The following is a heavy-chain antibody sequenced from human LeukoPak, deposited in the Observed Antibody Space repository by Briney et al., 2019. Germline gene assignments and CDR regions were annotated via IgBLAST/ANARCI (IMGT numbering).Heavy chain of an antibody. D-gene: IGHD3-3*01. Sequence: SETLSLTCAVSGYSISSGYYWGWIRQPPGKGLEWIGSIYHSGSTYYNPSLKSRVTISVDTSKNQFSLKLSSVTAADTAVYYCERHTRPDYDFWSGLDYWGQGTLVTVSS. V-gene: IGHV4-38-2*01. J-gene: IGHJ4*02. CDR1: GYSISSGYY. CDR2: IYHSGST. CDR3: ERHTRPDYDFWSGLDY.